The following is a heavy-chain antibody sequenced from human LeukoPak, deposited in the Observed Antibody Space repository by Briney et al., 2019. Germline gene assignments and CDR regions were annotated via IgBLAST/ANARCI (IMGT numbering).Heavy chain of an antibody. D-gene: IGHD5-18*01. J-gene: IGHJ4*02. Sequence: GGSLRLSCTSSGFTFGTYAVRWFRQAPGKGLEWVAFIRSKTYGGTTEYAASVKGRFTISRDDSKSIAYLQMNSLKTEDTAVYYCTRYSGRTDYWGQGTLVSVSS. CDR1: GFTFGTYA. CDR2: IRSKTYGGTT. CDR3: TRYSGRTDY. V-gene: IGHV3-49*03.